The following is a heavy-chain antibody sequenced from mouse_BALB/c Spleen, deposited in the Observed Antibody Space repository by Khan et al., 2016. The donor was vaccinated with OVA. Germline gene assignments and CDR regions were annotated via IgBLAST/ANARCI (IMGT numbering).Heavy chain of an antibody. CDR3: ARGNYYGYAMDY. V-gene: IGHV3-2*02. CDR2: ISYSGTT. D-gene: IGHD1-1*01. Sequence: EVQLQESGPGLVKPSQSLSLTCTVTGYSITSNYAWNWIRQFPGNKLEWMGYISYSGTTSYNPSLKRRISITRDTSKNQFFPQLNSVTTEDTATYYCARGNYYGYAMDYWGQGTSVTVSS. J-gene: IGHJ4*01. CDR1: GYSITSNYA.